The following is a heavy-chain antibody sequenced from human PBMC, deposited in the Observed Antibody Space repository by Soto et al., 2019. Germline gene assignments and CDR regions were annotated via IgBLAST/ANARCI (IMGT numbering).Heavy chain of an antibody. D-gene: IGHD3-16*02. V-gene: IGHV3-15*07. CDR2: IKSKTDGGTT. J-gene: IGHJ4*02. CDR3: TTGLLLGSYRYNFDY. CDR1: GFTFSNAW. Sequence: GGSLRLSCAASGFTFSNAWMNWVRQAPGKGLEWVGRIKSKTDGGTTDYAAPVKGRFTISRDDSKNTLYLQMNSLKTEDTAVYYCTTGLLLGSYRYNFDYWGQGTLVTVSS.